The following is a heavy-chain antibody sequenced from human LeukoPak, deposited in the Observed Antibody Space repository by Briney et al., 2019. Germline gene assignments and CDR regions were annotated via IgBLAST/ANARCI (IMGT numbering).Heavy chain of an antibody. Sequence: SVKVSCKASGGTFSSYAISWVRQAPGQGLEWMGGIIPIFGTANYAQRFQGRVTITADESTSTAYMELSSLRSEDTAVYYCARTYSSGWYAYNWFDPWGQGTLVTVSS. D-gene: IGHD6-19*01. V-gene: IGHV1-69*13. CDR3: ARTYSSGWYAYNWFDP. CDR2: IIPIFGTA. CDR1: GGTFSSYA. J-gene: IGHJ5*02.